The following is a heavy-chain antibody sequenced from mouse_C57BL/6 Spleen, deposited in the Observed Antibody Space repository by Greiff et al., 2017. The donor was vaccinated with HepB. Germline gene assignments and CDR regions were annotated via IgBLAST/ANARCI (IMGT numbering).Heavy chain of an antibody. CDR1: GYTFTNYW. J-gene: IGHJ1*03. CDR3: ARGGYYGSSYRDFDV. D-gene: IGHD1-1*01. V-gene: IGHV1-63*01. Sequence: QVQLQQSGAELVRPGTSVKMSCTASGYTFTNYWIGWAKQRPGHGLEWIGDIYPGGGYTNYNENFKGKATMTADKSASTAYMQFSSLTSEDSAIYNCARGGYYGSSYRDFDVWGTGTTVTVSS. CDR2: IYPGGGYT.